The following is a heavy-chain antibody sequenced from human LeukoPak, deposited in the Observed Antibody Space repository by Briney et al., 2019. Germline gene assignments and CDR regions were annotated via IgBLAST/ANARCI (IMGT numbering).Heavy chain of an antibody. CDR1: GCRFSDFT. CDR3: GKEGGA. Sequence: GGSLILSCAASGCRFSDFTLTWVRQAPGKGPEWVSAIGGRGGSTYYPDSLGGRFTISRDNSKDMVYLQMNSLKVEDTATYYCGKEGGAWGQGTKVTVSS. J-gene: IGHJ5*02. CDR2: IGGRGGST. D-gene: IGHD3-16*01. V-gene: IGHV3-23*01.